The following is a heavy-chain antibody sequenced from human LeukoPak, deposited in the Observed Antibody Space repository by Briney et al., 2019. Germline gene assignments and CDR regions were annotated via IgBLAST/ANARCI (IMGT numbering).Heavy chain of an antibody. CDR3: AGDSRVGATLDAFDI. V-gene: IGHV3-21*01. CDR2: ISSSSSYI. Sequence: GGSLRLSCAASGFTVSTNYMSWVRQAPGKGLEWVSSISSSSSYIYYADSVKGRFTISRDNAKNSLYLQMNSLRAEDTAVYYCAGDSRVGATLDAFDIWGQGTMVTVSS. J-gene: IGHJ3*02. CDR1: GFTVSTNY. D-gene: IGHD1-26*01.